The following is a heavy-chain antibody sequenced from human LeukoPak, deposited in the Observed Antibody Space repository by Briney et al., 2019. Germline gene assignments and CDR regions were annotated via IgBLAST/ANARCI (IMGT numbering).Heavy chain of an antibody. V-gene: IGHV4-39*01. CDR2: TYYSGST. CDR1: GGSISSSSYY. Sequence: SETLSLTCTVSGGSISSSSYYWGWIRQPPGKGLEWIGSTYYSGSTYYNPSLKSRVTISVDTYKNQFSLKLSSVTAADTAVYYCARLVVTDNWFDPWGQGTLVTVSS. J-gene: IGHJ5*02. D-gene: IGHD2-21*02. CDR3: ARLVVTDNWFDP.